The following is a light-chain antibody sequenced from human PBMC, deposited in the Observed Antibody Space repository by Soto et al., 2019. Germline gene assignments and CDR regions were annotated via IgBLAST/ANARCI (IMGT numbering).Light chain of an antibody. Sequence: IQMTRXXXXLXPSXGXRVIIXXRASQRIDTWLAWYQQKPGKAPNLLIYKASRLQSGVPSRFSGSGSGTEFTLTTSSLQPEDFATYYCQEYRNNYGTFGQGTKVDI. CDR1: QRIDTW. CDR2: KAS. V-gene: IGKV1-5*03. J-gene: IGKJ1*01. CDR3: QEYRNNYGT.